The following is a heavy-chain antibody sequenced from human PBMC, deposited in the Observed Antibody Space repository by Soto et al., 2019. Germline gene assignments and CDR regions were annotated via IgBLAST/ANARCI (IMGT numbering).Heavy chain of an antibody. CDR1: GFSLSTSEAA. J-gene: IGHJ4*02. CDR3: AYRPGTASFGSGTYCLN. V-gene: IGHV2-5*02. CDR2: IYWDGDQ. D-gene: IGHD3-10*01. Sequence: QITLKESGPTVVKPTQTLTLTCAFSGFSLSTSEAAVGWIRQPPGKALEWLALIYWDGDQRYRPSVGSRLTNAKDASKNHVCLTMTDLGPEDTGTYFCAYRPGTASFGSGTYCLNGVQGPLVYVSS.